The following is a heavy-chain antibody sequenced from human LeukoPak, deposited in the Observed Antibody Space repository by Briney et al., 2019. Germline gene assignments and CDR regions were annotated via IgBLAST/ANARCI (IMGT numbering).Heavy chain of an antibody. CDR1: GHTFTSYG. D-gene: IGHD3-22*01. CDR3: ARYAGVAYYYDSSGYYPYSPFDY. CDR2: ISAYNGNT. Sequence: GASVKVSCKASGHTFTSYGISWVRQAPGQGLEWMGWISAYNGNTNYAQKLQGRVTMTTDTSTSTAYMELRSLRSDDTAVYYCARYAGVAYYYDSSGYYPYSPFDYWGQGTLVTVSS. J-gene: IGHJ4*02. V-gene: IGHV1-18*01.